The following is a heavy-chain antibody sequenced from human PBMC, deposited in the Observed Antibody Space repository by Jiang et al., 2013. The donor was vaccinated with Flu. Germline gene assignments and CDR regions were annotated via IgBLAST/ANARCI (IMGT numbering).Heavy chain of an antibody. CDR1: GYTFTSYD. CDR2: MNPNSGNT. D-gene: IGHD3-9*01. Sequence: SGAEVKKPGASVKVSCKASGYTFTSYDINWVRQATGQGLEWMGWMNPNSGNTGYAQKFQGRVTMTRNTSISTAYMELSSLRSEDTAVYYCARPNILTGYFYGMDVWGQGTTVTVSS. V-gene: IGHV1-8*01. CDR3: ARPNILTGYFYGMDV. J-gene: IGHJ6*02.